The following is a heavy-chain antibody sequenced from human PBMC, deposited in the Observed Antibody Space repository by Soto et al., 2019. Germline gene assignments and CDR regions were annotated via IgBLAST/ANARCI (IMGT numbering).Heavy chain of an antibody. D-gene: IGHD3-3*01. V-gene: IGHV3-74*01. CDR1: GFTFSSYW. CDR3: ARARTWLLYGDWFDP. Sequence: PGGSLRLSCAASGFTFSSYWMHWVRQAPGKGLVWVSRINSDGSSTSYADSVKGRFTISRDNAKNTLYLQMNSLRAADTAVYYCARARTWLLYGDWFDPWGQGTLVTVSS. CDR2: INSDGSST. J-gene: IGHJ5*02.